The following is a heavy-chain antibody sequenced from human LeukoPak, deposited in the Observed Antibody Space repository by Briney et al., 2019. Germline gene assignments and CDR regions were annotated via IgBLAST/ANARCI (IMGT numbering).Heavy chain of an antibody. V-gene: IGHV3-33*06. D-gene: IGHD4-11*01. J-gene: IGHJ4*02. CDR2: IWSDGSNR. Sequence: PGGSLRLSCATSGFTFSHYGMHWVRQAPGKGREWVAVIWSDGSNRFYGDAVKGRFTISRDNFQRTVYLQMNSLRAEDTAVYYCAKDAQRGFDYSNSLDNWGQGTLVTVSS. CDR3: AKDAQRGFDYSNSLDN. CDR1: GFTFSHYG.